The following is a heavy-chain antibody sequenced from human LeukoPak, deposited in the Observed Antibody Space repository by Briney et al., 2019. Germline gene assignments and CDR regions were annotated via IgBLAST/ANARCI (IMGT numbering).Heavy chain of an antibody. D-gene: IGHD6-19*01. CDR2: ISSSSSTI. CDR3: ARTVPVAGIFDFYGMDV. V-gene: IGHV3-48*04. CDR1: GFTFSSYG. Sequence: GGSLRLSCAASGFTFSSYGMNWVRQAPGKGLEWVSYISSSSSTIYYADSVKGRFTISRDNAKNSLYMQMNSLRAEDTAVYYCARTVPVAGIFDFYGMDVWGQGTTVTVSS. J-gene: IGHJ6*02.